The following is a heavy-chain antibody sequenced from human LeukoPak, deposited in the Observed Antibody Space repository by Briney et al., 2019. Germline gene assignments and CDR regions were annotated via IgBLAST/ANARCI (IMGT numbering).Heavy chain of an antibody. CDR3: AKDVRATYFDY. CDR2: IRGSGGST. Sequence: PGGSLRLSCAASGLTFSSYAMSWVRQAPGKGLEWVSVIRGSGGSTYYADSVKGRFTISRDNAKNTLYLQMNSLRAEDTAVYYCAKDVRATYFDYWGQGTLVTVSS. V-gene: IGHV3-23*01. CDR1: GLTFSSYA. J-gene: IGHJ4*02.